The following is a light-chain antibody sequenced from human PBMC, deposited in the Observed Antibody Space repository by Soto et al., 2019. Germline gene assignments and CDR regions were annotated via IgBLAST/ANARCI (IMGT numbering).Light chain of an antibody. Sequence: DIVMTQSPDSLAVSLGERATINCKSSQSVLYSSNNKNYLAWYQQKPGQPTKLLIYWASTRESGVPDRFSGSGSGTDFTLTISSLQAEDVAVYYCQQYYSLWTFGQGTKVEIK. J-gene: IGKJ1*01. CDR1: QSVLYSSNNKNY. V-gene: IGKV4-1*01. CDR3: QQYYSLWT. CDR2: WAS.